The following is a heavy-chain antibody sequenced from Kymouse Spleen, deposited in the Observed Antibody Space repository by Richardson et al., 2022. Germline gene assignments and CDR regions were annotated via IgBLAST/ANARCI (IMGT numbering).Heavy chain of an antibody. D-gene: IGHD3-9*01. CDR1: GGSISSSSYY. J-gene: IGHJ4*02. Sequence: QLQLQESGPGLVKPSETLSLTCTVSGGSISSSSYYWGWIRQPPGKGLEWIGSIYYSGSTYYNPSLKSRVTISVDTSKNQFSLKLSSVTAADTAVYYCARRNYDILTGPLFDYWGQGTLVTVSS. CDR2: IYYSGST. V-gene: IGHV4-39*01. CDR3: ARRNYDILTGPLFDY.